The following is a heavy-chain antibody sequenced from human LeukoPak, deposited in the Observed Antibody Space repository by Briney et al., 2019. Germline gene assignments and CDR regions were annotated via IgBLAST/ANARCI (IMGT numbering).Heavy chain of an antibody. V-gene: IGHV3-9*01. D-gene: IGHD6-13*01. Sequence: GGSLILSCASSGFTFLYYAMHGVRQAPGKGLEWVAGISWNSGSIDYAHSVKGRFTISRDNAKNSLYMQMNSLRAEDTALYYCAKDIGSSGLDYSGQGTLVTVSS. J-gene: IGHJ4*02. CDR2: ISWNSGSI. CDR1: GFTFLYYA. CDR3: AKDIGSSGLDY.